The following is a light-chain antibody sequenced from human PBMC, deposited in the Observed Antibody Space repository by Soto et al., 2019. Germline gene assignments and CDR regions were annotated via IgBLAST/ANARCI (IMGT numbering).Light chain of an antibody. J-gene: IGKJ1*01. CDR2: GAS. Sequence: EIVLTQSPGTLSLSPGERATLSCRASQTVSTSLAWYQQKPGQAPRLLIYGASTRATGIPARFSGSGSGTDFTLTISSLEPEDFAVYYCQQRSNWPTFGQGTKVDIK. CDR3: QQRSNWPT. CDR1: QTVSTS. V-gene: IGKV3-11*01.